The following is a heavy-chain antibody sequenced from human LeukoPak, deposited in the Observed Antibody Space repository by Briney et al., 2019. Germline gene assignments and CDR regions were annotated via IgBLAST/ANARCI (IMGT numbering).Heavy chain of an antibody. CDR1: GYSISSGYY. Sequence: SETLSLTCAVSGYSISSGYYWGWIRQPPGKGLEWIGSIYHSGSTYYNPSLKSRVTISVDTSKNQFSLKLSSVTAADTAVYYCARRVRNLRVSFDYWGQGTLVTVSS. J-gene: IGHJ4*02. V-gene: IGHV4-38-2*01. CDR2: IYHSGST. CDR3: ARRVRNLRVSFDY.